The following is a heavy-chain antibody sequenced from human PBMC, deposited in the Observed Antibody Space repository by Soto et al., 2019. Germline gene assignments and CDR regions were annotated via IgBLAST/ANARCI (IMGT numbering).Heavy chain of an antibody. CDR2: IIPLFDTA. CDR1: GGTISNSV. Sequence: GASVKVSCKASGGTISNSVISWVRQAPGHGLEWMGGIIPLFDTANYAQKFQGRVTIIADESTSTAYMELSSLRSDDTAIYYCARASLLVGVTTYENYFDTWGQGTLVTVSS. J-gene: IGHJ4*02. V-gene: IGHV1-69*13. CDR3: ARASLLVGVTTYENYFDT. D-gene: IGHD3-3*01.